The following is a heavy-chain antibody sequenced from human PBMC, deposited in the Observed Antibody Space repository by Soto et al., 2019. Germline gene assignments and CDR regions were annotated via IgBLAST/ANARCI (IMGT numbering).Heavy chain of an antibody. CDR3: TTEQFRPIFGVVIPVDY. CDR2: IKSKTDGGTT. D-gene: IGHD3-3*01. J-gene: IGHJ4*02. Sequence: PGGSLRLSCAASGFTFSNAWMSWVRQAPGKGPEWVGRIKSKTDGGTTDYAAPVKGRFTISRDDSKNTLYLQMNSLKTEDTAVYYCTTEQFRPIFGVVIPVDYWGQGTLVTVSS. CDR1: GFTFSNAW. V-gene: IGHV3-15*01.